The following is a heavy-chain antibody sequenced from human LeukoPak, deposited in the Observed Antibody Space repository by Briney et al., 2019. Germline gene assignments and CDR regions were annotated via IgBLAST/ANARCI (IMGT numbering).Heavy chain of an antibody. D-gene: IGHD3-16*01. CDR3: ARRAGGLARNNWFDP. V-gene: IGHV3-30*02. J-gene: IGHJ5*02. CDR1: GFTFSSYG. CDR2: IRYDGSNK. Sequence: PGGSLRLSCAASGFTFSSYGMHWVRQAPGKGLEWVAFIRYDGSNKYYADSVKGRFTISRDNSKNTLYLQMNGLRAEDTAVYYCARRAGGLARNNWFDPWGQGTLVTVSS.